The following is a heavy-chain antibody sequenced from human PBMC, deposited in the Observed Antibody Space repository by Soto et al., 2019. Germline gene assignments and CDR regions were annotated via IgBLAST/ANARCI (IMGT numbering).Heavy chain of an antibody. CDR2: IYYSGST. CDR3: ARGTNDYGDYGYYYYYYMDV. D-gene: IGHD4-17*01. Sequence: PSETLSLTCTVSGGSISSGGYYWSWIRQHPGKGLEWIGYIYYSGSTYYNPSLKSRVTISVDTSKNQFSLKLSSVTAADTAVYYCARGTNDYGDYGYYYYYYMDVWGKGTTVTVSS. V-gene: IGHV4-31*03. CDR1: GGSISSGGYY. J-gene: IGHJ6*03.